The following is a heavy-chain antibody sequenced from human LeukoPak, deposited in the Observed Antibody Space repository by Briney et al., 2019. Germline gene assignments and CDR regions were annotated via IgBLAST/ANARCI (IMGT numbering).Heavy chain of an antibody. CDR1: GYTFTGYY. D-gene: IGHD2-2*02. CDR2: INPNSGGT. CDR3: ARVPYCSSTSCYNAFDI. V-gene: IGHV1-2*02. Sequence: GASVKVSCKATGYTFTGYYMHWVRQAPGQGLEWMGWINPNSGGTNYAQKFQGRVTMTRDTSISTAYMELSRLRSDDTAVYYCARVPYCSSTSCYNAFDIWGQGTMVTVSS. J-gene: IGHJ3*02.